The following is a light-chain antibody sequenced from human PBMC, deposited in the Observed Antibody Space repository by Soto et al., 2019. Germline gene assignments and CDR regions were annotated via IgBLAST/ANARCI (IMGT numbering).Light chain of an antibody. J-gene: IGKJ1*01. V-gene: IGKV1-5*01. CDR1: QSISSW. CDR2: AAS. Sequence: DIQMTQSPSTLSASVGDRVTITCRASQSISSWLAWYQQKPGKAPKLLIYAASTLQSGVPSRFSGSGSGTEFTLAISGLQSDDFATYYCQHYNSYSEAFGQGTKVDNK. CDR3: QHYNSYSEA.